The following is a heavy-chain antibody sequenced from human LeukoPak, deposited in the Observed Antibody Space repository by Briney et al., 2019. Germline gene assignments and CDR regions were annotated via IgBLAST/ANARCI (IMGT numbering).Heavy chain of an antibody. J-gene: IGHJ1*01. Sequence: GGSQTLSCAASGLYFSIYVMGWVRQPPGKGLEWVAGISGGGGTTFYAGCVRGRLTISRDRSNHTLCLQMHGLRVEDTAVYFCAKDQGSGGYDFNYCNLWGQGTLLTVSS. D-gene: IGHD5-12*01. CDR1: GLYFSIYV. CDR3: AKDQGSGGYDFNYCNL. CDR2: ISGGGGTT. V-gene: IGHV3-23*01.